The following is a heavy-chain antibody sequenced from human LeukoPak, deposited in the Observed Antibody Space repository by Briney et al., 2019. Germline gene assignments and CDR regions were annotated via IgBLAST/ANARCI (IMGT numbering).Heavy chain of an antibody. V-gene: IGHV4-34*01. J-gene: IGHJ3*02. CDR1: GGSFSGYY. CDR2: INHSGST. Sequence: SETLSLTCAVYGGSFSGYYWSWIRQPPGKGLKWIGEINHSGSTNYNPSLKSRVTISVDTSKNQFSLKLSSVTAADTAVYYCARGLDYYGSGSYDGLGAFDIWGQGTMITVSS. CDR3: ARGLDYYGSGSYDGLGAFDI. D-gene: IGHD3-10*01.